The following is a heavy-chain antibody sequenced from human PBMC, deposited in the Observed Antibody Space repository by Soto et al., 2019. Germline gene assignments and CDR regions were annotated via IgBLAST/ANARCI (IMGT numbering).Heavy chain of an antibody. D-gene: IGHD1-20*01. J-gene: IGHJ3*01. CDR3: ARRLIDNWNQGHAFDL. Sequence: QLQLQESGPGLVEPAETLSLKCAVSGGSVSSGNYFWGWIRQPPGKGLERIGNIYYNGDTYYSPSLKSLITMSVDTAQKPFSPRLTSVTAEDTAVYCCARRLIDNWNQGHAFDLWGQGTLVTVSS. CDR1: GGSVSSGNYF. V-gene: IGHV4-39*01. CDR2: IYYNGDT.